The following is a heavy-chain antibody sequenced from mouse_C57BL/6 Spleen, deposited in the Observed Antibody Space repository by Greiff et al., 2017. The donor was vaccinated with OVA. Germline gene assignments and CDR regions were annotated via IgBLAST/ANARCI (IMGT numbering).Heavy chain of an antibody. CDR3: ARELGITTVYYFDY. CDR2: IDPSDSET. J-gene: IGHJ2*01. V-gene: IGHV1-52*01. Sequence: VQLQQPGAELVRPGSSVKLSCKASGYTFTSYWMHWVKQRPIQGLEWIGNIDPSDSETHYNQKFKDKATWTVDKSSSTAYMQLSSLTSEDSAVYYCARELGITTVYYFDYWGQGTTLTVSS. D-gene: IGHD1-1*01. CDR1: GYTFTSYW.